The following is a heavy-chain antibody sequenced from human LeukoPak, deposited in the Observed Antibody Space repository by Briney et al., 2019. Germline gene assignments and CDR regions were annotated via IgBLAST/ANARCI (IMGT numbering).Heavy chain of an antibody. CDR1: GDTSSKYI. V-gene: IGHV1-69*13. CDR3: SGGPPRFFYYMDV. CDR2: INPFSGAV. J-gene: IGHJ6*03. D-gene: IGHD3-3*01. Sequence: SVKVSCKSSGDTSSKYIISWIRKAPAQGLEWMGGINPFSGAVRYARNFEGRVTITADESTSTVYMEMSGLRSEDTAVYFCSGGPPRFFYYMDVWGKGTTVTVSS.